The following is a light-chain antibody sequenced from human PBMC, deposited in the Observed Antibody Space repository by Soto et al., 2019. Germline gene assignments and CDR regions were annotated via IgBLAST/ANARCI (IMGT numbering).Light chain of an antibody. CDR1: SCNIGAGYD. Sequence: QSVLTQPPSVSGAPGQRVTISCTGSSCNIGAGYDVYWYQQLPGTAPKLLIYGNSNRPSGVPDRFSGSKSGTSASLAITGLQAEDEADYYCQSYDSSLSGVVFGGGTQLTVL. J-gene: IGLJ2*01. CDR3: QSYDSSLSGVV. V-gene: IGLV1-40*01. CDR2: GNS.